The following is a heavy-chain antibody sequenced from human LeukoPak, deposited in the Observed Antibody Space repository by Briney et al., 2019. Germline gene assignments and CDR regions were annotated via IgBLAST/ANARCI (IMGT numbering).Heavy chain of an antibody. J-gene: IGHJ4*02. V-gene: IGHV4-39*07. D-gene: IGHD5-12*01. CDR2: IYYSGST. CDR3: ARGIVATIDVDY. CDR1: GGSISSSSYY. Sequence: SETLSLTCTVSGGSISSSSYYWGWIRQPPGKGLEWIGSIYYSGSTYYNPSLKSRVTISVDTSKNQFSLKLSSVTAADTAVYYCARGIVATIDVDYWGQGTLVTVSS.